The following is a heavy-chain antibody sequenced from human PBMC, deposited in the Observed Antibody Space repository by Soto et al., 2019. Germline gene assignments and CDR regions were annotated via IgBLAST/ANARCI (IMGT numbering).Heavy chain of an antibody. CDR2: IYPGDSDT. CDR3: ARVRDGYNYAGFYFDY. Sequence: PGESLKISCKGSGYSFTSYWIGWVRQMPGKGLEWMGIIYPGDSDTRYSPSFQGQVTISADKSISTAYLQWSSLKASDTAMYYCARVRDGYNYAGFYFDYWGQGTLVTVSS. V-gene: IGHV5-51*01. CDR1: GYSFTSYW. D-gene: IGHD5-12*01. J-gene: IGHJ4*02.